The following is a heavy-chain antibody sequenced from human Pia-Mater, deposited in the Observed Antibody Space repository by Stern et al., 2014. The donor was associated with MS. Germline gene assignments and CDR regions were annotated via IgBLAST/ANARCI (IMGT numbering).Heavy chain of an antibody. V-gene: IGHV5-51*03. CDR2: IYAGDSDT. CDR1: GYKFTNHW. D-gene: IGHD5-18*01. Sequence: VQLVQSGAEVKKPGESLKISCKGSGYKFTNHWIGWVRQMPGKGLAWMGNIYAGDSDTRYSPAFQGQVTISVDKSINTAYLQWSSLKASDTAIYYCARRDVSKRGYSYGWVDYWGQGTPVIVSS. CDR3: ARRDVSKRGYSYGWVDY. J-gene: IGHJ4*02.